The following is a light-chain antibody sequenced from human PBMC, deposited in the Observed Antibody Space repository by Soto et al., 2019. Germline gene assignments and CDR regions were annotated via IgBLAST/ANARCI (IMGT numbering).Light chain of an antibody. Sequence: MMMTQSPATLSVSPGERATLSCRASQSVSSNLAWFQQKPGQAPRLLIHGASTRATGIPARFSGSGSGTEFTLTITSLQSEDFAVYYCQQYHKWPPITFGQGTRLEIK. V-gene: IGKV3-15*01. CDR3: QQYHKWPPIT. J-gene: IGKJ5*01. CDR1: QSVSSN. CDR2: GAS.